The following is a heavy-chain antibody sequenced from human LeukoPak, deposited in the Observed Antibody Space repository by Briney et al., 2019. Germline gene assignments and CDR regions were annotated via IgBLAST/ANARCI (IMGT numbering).Heavy chain of an antibody. Sequence: ASVKVSCKASGGTFSSYAISWVRQAPGQGLEWMGGIIPIFGTANYAQKFQGRVTITADESTSTAYMELSSLGSEDTAVYYCARGHGGWLGYFDLWGRGTLVTVSP. D-gene: IGHD6-19*01. CDR3: ARGHGGWLGYFDL. CDR1: GGTFSSYA. CDR2: IIPIFGTA. V-gene: IGHV1-69*01. J-gene: IGHJ2*01.